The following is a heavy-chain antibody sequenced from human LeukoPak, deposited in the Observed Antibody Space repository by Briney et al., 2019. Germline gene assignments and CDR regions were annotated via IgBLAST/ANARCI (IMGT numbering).Heavy chain of an antibody. CDR1: GFTFSDYY. Sequence: ASVKVSCEASGFTFSDYYIHWVRQAPGQGLEWMGWINSYSGGTNYAEKFQGRVAMNRDTSISTAYMELSSLRSDDTSVYYCARATGSVPRQDWGEGTLVTVSS. V-gene: IGHV1-2*02. CDR2: INSYSGGT. D-gene: IGHD2-2*01. J-gene: IGHJ4*02. CDR3: ARATGSVPRQD.